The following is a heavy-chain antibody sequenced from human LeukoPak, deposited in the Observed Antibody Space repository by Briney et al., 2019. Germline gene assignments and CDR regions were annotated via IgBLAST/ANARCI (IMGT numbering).Heavy chain of an antibody. CDR1: GFTFDDYA. Sequence: PGRSLRLSCAASGFTFDDYAMHWVRQAPGKGLEWVSGISWNSGSIGYADSVKGRFTVSRDNAKNTLYLQMNSLRAEDTAVYYCARDTMLGMGNPWGQGTLVTVSS. V-gene: IGHV3-9*01. CDR2: ISWNSGSI. D-gene: IGHD3-10*02. J-gene: IGHJ5*02. CDR3: ARDTMLGMGNP.